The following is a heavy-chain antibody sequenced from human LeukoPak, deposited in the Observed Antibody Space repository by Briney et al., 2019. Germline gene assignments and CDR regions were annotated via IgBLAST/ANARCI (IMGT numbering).Heavy chain of an antibody. CDR1: GFTFSDYY. CDR2: ISSSSSYT. V-gene: IGHV3-11*06. Sequence: PGRSLRLSCAASGFTFSDYYMSWIRQAPGKGQERVSYISSSSSYTNYADSVKGRFTISRDNAKNSLYLQMNSLRAEDTAVYYCAGDHYYDSSGYLDYWGQGTLVTVSS. CDR3: AGDHYYDSSGYLDY. J-gene: IGHJ4*02. D-gene: IGHD3-22*01.